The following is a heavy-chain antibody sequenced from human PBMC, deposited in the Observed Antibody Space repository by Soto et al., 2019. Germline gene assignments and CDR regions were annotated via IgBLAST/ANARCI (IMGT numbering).Heavy chain of an antibody. CDR2: IYYSGSS. Sequence: SETLSLTCSVSGGSISSYYWSWVRQPPGRGLEWIGYIYYSGSSNYTPYLKSRLTMSVDTSKNQFSLKLSSVTAADTAVYYCARAVGAKHDSFDVWAQGTMVTGSS. V-gene: IGHV4-59*01. D-gene: IGHD1-26*01. J-gene: IGHJ3*01. CDR3: ARAVGAKHDSFDV. CDR1: GGSISSYY.